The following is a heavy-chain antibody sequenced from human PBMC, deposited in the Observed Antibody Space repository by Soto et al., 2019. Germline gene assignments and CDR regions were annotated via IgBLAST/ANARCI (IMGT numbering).Heavy chain of an antibody. CDR3: ARLPPSIVVVPAARYGMDV. J-gene: IGHJ6*02. CDR2: IDPSDSYT. D-gene: IGHD2-2*01. V-gene: IGHV5-10-1*01. CDR1: GYSFTSYW. Sequence: GESLKISCKVSGYSFTSYWISCVRQMPGKGLEWMGRIDPSDSYTNYSPSFQGHVTISADKSISTAYLQWSSLKASDTAMYYCARLPPSIVVVPAARYGMDVWGQGTKVTVSS.